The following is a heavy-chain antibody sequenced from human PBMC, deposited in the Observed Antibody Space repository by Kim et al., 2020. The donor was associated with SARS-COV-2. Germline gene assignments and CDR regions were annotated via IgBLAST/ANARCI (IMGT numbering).Heavy chain of an antibody. CDR1: GGSISSYY. D-gene: IGHD3-3*01. CDR3: ARHDVLRFGGRFDY. V-gene: IGHV4-59*08. Sequence: SETLSLTCTVSGGSISSYYWSWIRQPPGKGLEWIGYIYYSGSTNYNPSLKSRVTISVDTSKNQFSLKLSSVTAADTAVYYCARHDVLRFGGRFDYWGQGT. J-gene: IGHJ4*02. CDR2: IYYSGST.